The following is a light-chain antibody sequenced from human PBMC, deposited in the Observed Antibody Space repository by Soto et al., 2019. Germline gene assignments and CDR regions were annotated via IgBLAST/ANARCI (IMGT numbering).Light chain of an antibody. CDR2: GAS. CDR3: QQYGSSPRT. CDR1: QSISSNY. V-gene: IGKV3-20*01. Sequence: EIVLTQSPGTLSMSPGERATLSCRASQSISSNYLAWYQQKPGQAPRLLIYGASSRATGIPDRFSGSGSGTDFTLTISRLEAEDFAVYYCQQYGSSPRTFGQGTKVAFK. J-gene: IGKJ1*01.